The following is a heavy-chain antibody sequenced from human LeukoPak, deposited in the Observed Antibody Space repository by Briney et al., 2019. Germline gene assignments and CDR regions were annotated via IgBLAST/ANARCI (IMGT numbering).Heavy chain of an antibody. CDR2: INGYNGNT. CDR1: GYTFTSLH. V-gene: IGHV1-18*01. CDR3: SRGTRARGTCDNCYSSSLDP. D-gene: IGHD2-15*01. Sequence: ASVKVSCKASGYTFTSLHINWLRQAPGQGLEWMGWINGYNGNTHYSQNLQGRVTMTRYTSTNTVYLELRSLRFDDTALHYCSRGTRARGTCDNCYSSSLDPWGQGTLLPVSS. J-gene: IGHJ5*02.